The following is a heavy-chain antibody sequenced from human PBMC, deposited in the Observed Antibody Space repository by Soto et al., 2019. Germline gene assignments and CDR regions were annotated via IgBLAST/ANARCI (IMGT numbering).Heavy chain of an antibody. Sequence: EVQLVESGGGLVQPGGSLRLSCAASGFPFSPFWMHWVRQVPGKGPVWVSRINSDGNSTSYADSVKGRFTISRDNAKNTLYLQMNSLRAEDTAVYYCARGSNHFDYCGQGTLVTVSS. D-gene: IGHD4-4*01. CDR3: ARGSNHFDY. CDR1: GFPFSPFW. J-gene: IGHJ4*02. V-gene: IGHV3-74*01. CDR2: INSDGNST.